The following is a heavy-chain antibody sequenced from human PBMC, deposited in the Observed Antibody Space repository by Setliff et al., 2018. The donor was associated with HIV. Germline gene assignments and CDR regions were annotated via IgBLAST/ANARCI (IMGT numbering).Heavy chain of an antibody. CDR3: AHSPYDNGPGAFDI. V-gene: IGHV2-5*02. CDR2: IYWDEDT. D-gene: IGHD3-10*01. Sequence: SGPTLVNPGQTLTLTCTFSGFTFATSGVGVAWIRQPPGEALEWLALIYWDEDTRYSPSLKDRLTITKDTSKNQVVLTMTNMDPLDTATYYCAHSPYDNGPGAFDIWGQGTMVTVSS. CDR1: GFTFATSGVG. J-gene: IGHJ3*02.